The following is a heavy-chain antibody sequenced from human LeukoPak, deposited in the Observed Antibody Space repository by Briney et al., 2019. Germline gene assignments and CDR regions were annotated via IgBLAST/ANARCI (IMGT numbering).Heavy chain of an antibody. V-gene: IGHV3-13*01. CDR3: AKARFDDWSAFDY. D-gene: IGHD3-9*01. CDR1: GFTFSSYD. J-gene: IGHJ4*02. CDR2: IGTAGDT. Sequence: LAGGSLRLSCAASGFTFSSYDMHWVRQATGKGLEWVSAIGTAGDTYYPGSVKGRFTISRDNSKNTLYLQMNSLRAEDTAVYYCAKARFDDWSAFDYWGQGTLVTVSS.